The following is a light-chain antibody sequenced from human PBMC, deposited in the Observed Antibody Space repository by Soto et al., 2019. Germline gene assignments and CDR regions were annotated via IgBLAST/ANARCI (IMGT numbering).Light chain of an antibody. Sequence: GDRVTITCRASQSISSWLAWYQQKPGKAPKLLIYKASTLQTGVPSRSSGSGSGTEFTLTIGSLQPDDFATYYCQQYSTYVLTFGGGTKVDIK. CDR1: QSISSW. V-gene: IGKV1-5*03. CDR2: KAS. J-gene: IGKJ4*01. CDR3: QQYSTYVLT.